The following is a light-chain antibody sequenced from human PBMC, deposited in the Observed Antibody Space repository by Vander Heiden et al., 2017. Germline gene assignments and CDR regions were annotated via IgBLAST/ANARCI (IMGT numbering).Light chain of an antibody. J-gene: IGKJ1*01. V-gene: IGKV1-33*01. Sequence: DIQMAQSPSSLSAYGGDRVTITWQASQDINNDLNWNQQKPGKAPKLLIYEACNLETDVTFTNSSRQAEDSGTEYCQQKDDMRGWTFGQGTKVEIK. CDR2: EAC. CDR3: QQKDDMRGWT. CDR1: QDINND.